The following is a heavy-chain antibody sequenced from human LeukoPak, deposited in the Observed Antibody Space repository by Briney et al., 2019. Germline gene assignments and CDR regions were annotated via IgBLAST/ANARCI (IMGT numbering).Heavy chain of an antibody. Sequence: SETLSLTCTGCGGSTRNYLWSCIRQPPGKGLEWIGYIYNSGSTTYNPSLSGRVTISVDTSKNQFSLKLTSVTAADTAVYYCARYCGGIDVPSGSNWFYLWGQGTLVTVSS. CDR2: IYNSGST. V-gene: IGHV4-59*01. J-gene: IGHJ5*02. CDR1: GGSTRNYL. D-gene: IGHD6-13*01. CDR3: ARYCGGIDVPSGSNWFYL.